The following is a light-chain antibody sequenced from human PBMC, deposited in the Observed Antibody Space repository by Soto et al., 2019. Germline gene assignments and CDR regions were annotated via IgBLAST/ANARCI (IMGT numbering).Light chain of an antibody. CDR2: DVS. Sequence: QSVLTQPASVSGPPGQSITISCTGTSSDVGGYNYVSWYQQHPGKAPTLMIYDVSNRPSGVSNRFSGSKSGNTASLTISGLQAEDEADYYCSSYTSSSTLGYVFGTGTKVTVL. J-gene: IGLJ1*01. CDR3: SSYTSSSTLGYV. CDR1: SSDVGGYNY. V-gene: IGLV2-14*01.